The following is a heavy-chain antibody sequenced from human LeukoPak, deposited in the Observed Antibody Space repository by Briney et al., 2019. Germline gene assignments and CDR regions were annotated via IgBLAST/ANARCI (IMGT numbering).Heavy chain of an antibody. V-gene: IGHV3-23*01. Sequence: GGSLRLSCGASGFTFSTYAMSWVRQPPGKGLEWVASISGRGELTYYTDSVRGRFTISRDNSRSTLYLQMNFLRTDDTAVYYCVKDRPNYYGSEGHYYRQNGDSWGQGTLVTVSS. J-gene: IGHJ5*01. CDR3: VKDRPNYYGSEGHYYRQNGDS. CDR1: GFTFSTYA. D-gene: IGHD3-22*01. CDR2: ISGRGELT.